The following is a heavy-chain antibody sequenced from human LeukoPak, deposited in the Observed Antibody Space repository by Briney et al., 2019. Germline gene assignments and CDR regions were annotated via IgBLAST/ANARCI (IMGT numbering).Heavy chain of an antibody. CDR1: GYTFTDYY. D-gene: IGHD3-9*01. CDR3: ARDFGVLGYFEWLSNWLDP. Sequence: ASVKVSCKTSGYTFTDYYIHWVRQAPGQGPEWMGIINPSGGSTSYAQKFQGRVTMTRDTSTSTVYMELSSLRSEDTAVYYCARDFGVLGYFEWLSNWLDPWGQGTLVTVSS. V-gene: IGHV1-46*01. CDR2: INPSGGST. J-gene: IGHJ5*02.